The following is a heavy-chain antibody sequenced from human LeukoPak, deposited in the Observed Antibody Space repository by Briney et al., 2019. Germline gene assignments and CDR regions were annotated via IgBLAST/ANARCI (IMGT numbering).Heavy chain of an antibody. D-gene: IGHD6-13*01. CDR3: AREYKYSKSWVFDY. CDR1: GFTFSSYW. Sequence: PGGSLRLSCAASGFTFSSYWMSWVRQAPGKGLEWVANIKQDGSEKYYVDSVKGRFTISRDNAKNSLYLQMNSLRAEDTAVYYCAREYKYSKSWVFDYWGQEPWSPSPQ. J-gene: IGHJ4*01. V-gene: IGHV3-7*03. CDR2: IKQDGSEK.